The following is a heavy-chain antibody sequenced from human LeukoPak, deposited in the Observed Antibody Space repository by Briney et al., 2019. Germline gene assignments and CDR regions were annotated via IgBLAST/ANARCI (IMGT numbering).Heavy chain of an antibody. CDR2: ISGSGGAS. J-gene: IGHJ4*02. CDR1: GFPFSGYA. CDR3: AKDLSPWLESYFDY. V-gene: IGHV3-23*01. D-gene: IGHD6-19*01. Sequence: GGSLRHSCAASGFPFSGYAMSWVRQAPGRRLEWVSTISGSGGASYYADSAEGRFTISRDNSKNRLHGQMNSRRAEDAAVFYCAKDLSPWLESYFDYWGQGSLVTVSS.